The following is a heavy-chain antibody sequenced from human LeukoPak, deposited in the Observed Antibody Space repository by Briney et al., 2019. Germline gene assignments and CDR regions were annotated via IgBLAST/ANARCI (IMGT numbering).Heavy chain of an antibody. D-gene: IGHD3-22*01. Sequence: GSLRLSCAASGFTFSSYSMNWVRQAPGKGLEWVSSISSSSSYIYYADSVKGRFTISRDNAKNSLYLQMNSLRAGDTAVYYCASLDSSGYFDYWGQGTLVTVSS. CDR3: ASLDSSGYFDY. J-gene: IGHJ4*02. CDR1: GFTFSSYS. CDR2: ISSSSSYI. V-gene: IGHV3-21*01.